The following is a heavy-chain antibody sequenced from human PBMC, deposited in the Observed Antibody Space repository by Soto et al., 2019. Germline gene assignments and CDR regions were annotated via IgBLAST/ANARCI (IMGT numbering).Heavy chain of an antibody. CDR2: IYYTGST. Sequence: ASETLSLTCTVSGGSVSSSSYYWGWIRQPPGKGLEWIGTIYYTGSTSYSPSLKSRVTISVDTSKTQFSLNLSSVTAADTAVYYCAGCRAGDYYFDYWGQGTLVTVSS. CDR3: AGCRAGDYYFDY. D-gene: IGHD1-26*01. CDR1: GGSVSSSSYY. J-gene: IGHJ4*02. V-gene: IGHV4-39*01.